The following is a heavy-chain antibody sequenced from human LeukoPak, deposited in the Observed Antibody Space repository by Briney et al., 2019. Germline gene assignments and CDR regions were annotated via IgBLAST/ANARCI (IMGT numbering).Heavy chain of an antibody. CDR3: ARVNTNWPLDY. J-gene: IGHJ4*02. Sequence: GGSLRLSCAASGFSFSSYWMSWVRQAPGKGLEWVANIKPDGSQNYYVDSVKGRFTISRDNAKNSLYLQMNSLRAEDTAVYYCARVNTNWPLDYWGQGTLVTVSS. CDR2: IKPDGSQN. CDR1: GFSFSSYW. D-gene: IGHD7-27*01. V-gene: IGHV3-7*05.